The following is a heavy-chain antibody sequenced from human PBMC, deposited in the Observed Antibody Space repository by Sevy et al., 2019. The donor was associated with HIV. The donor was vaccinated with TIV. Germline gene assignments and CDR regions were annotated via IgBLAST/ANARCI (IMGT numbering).Heavy chain of an antibody. J-gene: IGHJ5*02. CDR2: ISYDGSNK. CDR3: ASADCISTSCYGWSNWFDP. V-gene: IGHV3-30*03. D-gene: IGHD2-2*01. CDR1: GFTFSSYG. Sequence: GGSLRLSCAASGFTFSSYGMHWVRQAPGKGLEWVAVISYDGSNKYYADSVKGRSTISRDNSKNTLYLQMNSLRAEDTAVYYCASADCISTSCYGWSNWFDPWGQGTLVTVSS.